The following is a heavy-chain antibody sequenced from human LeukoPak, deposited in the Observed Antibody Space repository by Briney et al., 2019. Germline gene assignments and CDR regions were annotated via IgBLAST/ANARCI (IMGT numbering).Heavy chain of an antibody. V-gene: IGHV3-66*01. CDR2: IYSGGTT. J-gene: IGHJ4*02. CDR1: GFTVSSNY. Sequence: GGSLRLSCAASGFTVSSNYMSWVRQAPGKGLEWVSVIYSGGTTYYADSVKGRFTISRDNSKNTLHLQLNSLRAEDTAVYYCARDQYSYAHAAHWGQGTLVTVSS. D-gene: IGHD5-18*01. CDR3: ARDQYSYAHAAH.